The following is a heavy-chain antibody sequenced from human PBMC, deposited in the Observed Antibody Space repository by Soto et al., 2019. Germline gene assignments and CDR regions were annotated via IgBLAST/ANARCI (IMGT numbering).Heavy chain of an antibody. CDR3: ARAEYSSSRYYYYGMDV. V-gene: IGHV5-51*01. J-gene: IGHJ6*02. Sequence: GESLKISCKGSGYSFTSYWIGWVRQMPGKGLEWMGIIYPGDSDTRYSPSFQGQVTISADKSISTAYLQWSSLKASDTAMYYCARAEYSSSRYYYYGMDVWGQGTTVTVSS. CDR1: GYSFTSYW. CDR2: IYPGDSDT. D-gene: IGHD6-6*01.